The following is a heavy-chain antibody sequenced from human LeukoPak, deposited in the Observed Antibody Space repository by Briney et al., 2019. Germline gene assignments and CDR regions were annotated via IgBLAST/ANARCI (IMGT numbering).Heavy chain of an antibody. J-gene: IGHJ4*02. V-gene: IGHV3-21*01. CDR3: ARDLGARDYYDSSGYYRNYYFDY. CDR2: ISSSSSYI. Sequence: GGSLRLSCEASGFTFSNFWMNWVRQAPGKGLEWVSSISSSSSYIYYADSVKGRFTISRDNAKNSLHLQMNSLRAEDTAVYYCARDLGARDYYDSSGYYRNYYFDYWGQGTLVTVSS. D-gene: IGHD3-22*01. CDR1: GFTFSNFW.